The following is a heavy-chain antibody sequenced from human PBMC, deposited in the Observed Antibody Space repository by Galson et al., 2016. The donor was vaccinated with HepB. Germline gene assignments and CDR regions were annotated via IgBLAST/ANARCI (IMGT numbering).Heavy chain of an antibody. Sequence: SLRLSCAASGFTFSSYSMNWVRQAPGKGLEWVSSISSGSSHIFYADSVKGRFTISRDNAKNSLYLQMNSLRAADTAVDYCARDASSTGYFGGTTDDYWGQGTLVTVSS. CDR1: GFTFSSYS. CDR3: ARDASSTGYFGGTTDDY. CDR2: ISSGSSHI. J-gene: IGHJ4*02. V-gene: IGHV3-21*01. D-gene: IGHD3-22*01.